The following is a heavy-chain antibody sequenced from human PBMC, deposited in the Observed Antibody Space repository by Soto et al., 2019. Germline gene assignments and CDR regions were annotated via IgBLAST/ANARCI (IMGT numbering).Heavy chain of an antibody. CDR1: GFMFSRSG. D-gene: IGHD6-13*01. J-gene: IGHJ4*02. CDR3: AKDGLSDSPSAIDY. V-gene: IGHV3-23*01. Sequence: GGSLRLSCAASGFMFSRSGMTWVRQAPGMRLESVAGIGGSGRNTYYADSAKGRFTISRDNSKNTLFLQMNSLRDEDTAIYYCAKDGLSDSPSAIDYWGQGTRVTVSS. CDR2: IGGSGRNT.